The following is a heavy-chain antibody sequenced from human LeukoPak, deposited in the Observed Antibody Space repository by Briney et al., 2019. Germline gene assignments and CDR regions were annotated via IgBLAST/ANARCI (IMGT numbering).Heavy chain of an antibody. CDR1: GFTFGGYA. V-gene: IGHV3-43*02. Sequence: PGGSLRLSCTASGFTFGGYAMHWVRQVPGKGLEWVSLINKDGDATYYAASVNRRFTISRDNSKHSLYLQMNSPRSEDSALYYCATWAFYHGLDDWGRGSTVTVSS. CDR2: INKDGDAT. D-gene: IGHD1-26*01. J-gene: IGHJ6*02. CDR3: ATWAFYHGLDD.